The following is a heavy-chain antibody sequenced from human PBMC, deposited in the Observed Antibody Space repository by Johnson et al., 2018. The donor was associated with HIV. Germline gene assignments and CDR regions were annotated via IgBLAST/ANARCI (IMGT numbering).Heavy chain of an antibody. CDR2: ILYDGNNK. Sequence: QVQLVESGGGVVQPGRSLRLSCAASGFIFSSYAMHWVRQAPGKGLEWVAVILYDGNNKYYADSVKGRFTISRDNSKNTLYLQMNSLRAEDTAVYYCAGAYYYDSSGYYDAFDIWGQGTMVTVSS. J-gene: IGHJ3*02. D-gene: IGHD3-22*01. V-gene: IGHV3-30-3*01. CDR3: AGAYYYDSSGYYDAFDI. CDR1: GFIFSSYA.